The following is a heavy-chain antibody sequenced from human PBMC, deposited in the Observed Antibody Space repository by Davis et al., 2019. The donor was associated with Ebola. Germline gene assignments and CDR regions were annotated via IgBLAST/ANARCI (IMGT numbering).Heavy chain of an antibody. CDR1: RYTYISYG. CDR2: ISAYNGNT. V-gene: IGHV1-18*01. J-gene: IGHJ5*01. CDR3: AREAGATTRIYDS. D-gene: IGHD1-26*01. Sequence: ASVKVSCKASRYTYISYGISWVRQAPGQGLEWMGWISAYNGNTNYAQKLQGRVTITTDTARSTAYMELRSLRSDDTAVYYCAREAGATTRIYDSWGQGTLVTVPS.